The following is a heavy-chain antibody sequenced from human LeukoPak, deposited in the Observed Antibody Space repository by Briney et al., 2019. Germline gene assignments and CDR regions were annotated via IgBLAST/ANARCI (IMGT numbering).Heavy chain of an antibody. Sequence: GGSLRLSCAASGFTFSSYSMNWVRQAPGKGLEWVSSISSSSSYIYYADSVKGRFTISRDNGKNSLYLQMNSLRAEDTAVYYCATIPDIVVVVAATTDDYWGQGTLVTVSS. D-gene: IGHD2-15*01. V-gene: IGHV3-21*01. J-gene: IGHJ4*02. CDR3: ATIPDIVVVVAATTDDY. CDR1: GFTFSSYS. CDR2: ISSSSSYI.